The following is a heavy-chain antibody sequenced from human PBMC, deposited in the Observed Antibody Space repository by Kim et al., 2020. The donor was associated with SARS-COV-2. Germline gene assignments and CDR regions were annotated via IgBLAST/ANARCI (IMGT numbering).Heavy chain of an antibody. V-gene: IGHV4-59*08. CDR2: IYYTGST. D-gene: IGHD3-22*01. CDR3: ARRIPDSSGYFVDY. CDR1: GGSISSYY. J-gene: IGHJ4*02. Sequence: SETLSLTCTVSGGSISSYYWSWIRQPPGKGLEWIGYIYYTGSTNYNPSLQSRVTISVDTSKNQFSLKVSSVTAADTAVYYCARRIPDSSGYFVDYWGQGT.